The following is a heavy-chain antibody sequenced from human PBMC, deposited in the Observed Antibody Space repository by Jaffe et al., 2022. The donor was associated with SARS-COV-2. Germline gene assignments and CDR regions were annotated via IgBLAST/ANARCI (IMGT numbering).Heavy chain of an antibody. CDR2: FDPEDGET. D-gene: IGHD3-22*01. CDR3: ATAIARDYYDSSGYISYFDY. Sequence: QVQLVQSGAEVKKPGASVKVSCKVSGYTLTELSMHWVRQAPGKGLEWMGGFDPEDGETIYAQKFQGRVTMTEDTSTDTAYMELSSLRSEDTAVYYCATAIARDYYDSSGYISYFDYWGQGTLVTVSS. V-gene: IGHV1-24*01. CDR1: GYTLTELS. J-gene: IGHJ4*02.